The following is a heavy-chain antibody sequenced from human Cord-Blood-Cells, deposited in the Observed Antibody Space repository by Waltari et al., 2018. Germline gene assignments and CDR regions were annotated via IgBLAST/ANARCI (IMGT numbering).Heavy chain of an antibody. J-gene: IGHJ1*01. V-gene: IGHV1-2*04. CDR2: INPNSGGK. CDR3: ARGPIAAAGTEYFQH. Sequence: QVQLVQSGAEVKKPGASVKVSCKASGYTFTGYYMHWVRQAPGQGLEWMGWINPNSGGKNYAQQFQGSVTMTRDTSISTAYMELGRLRADDTAVYYCARGPIAAAGTEYFQHWGQGTLVTVSS. D-gene: IGHD6-13*01. CDR1: GYTFTGYY.